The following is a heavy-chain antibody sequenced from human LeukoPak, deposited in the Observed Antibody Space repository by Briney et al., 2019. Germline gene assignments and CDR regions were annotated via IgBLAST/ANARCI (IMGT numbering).Heavy chain of an antibody. Sequence: ASVKVSCKASGYTFTSYGISWVRQAPGQGLEWMGWISAYNGNTNYAQKLQGRVTMTTDTSTSTAYMELRSLRSDDTAVYYCARDTPPRRQYQLLRDYYYYYMDVWGKGTTVTISS. CDR2: ISAYNGNT. CDR1: GYTFTSYG. J-gene: IGHJ6*03. D-gene: IGHD2-2*01. CDR3: ARDTPPRRQYQLLRDYYYYYMDV. V-gene: IGHV1-18*01.